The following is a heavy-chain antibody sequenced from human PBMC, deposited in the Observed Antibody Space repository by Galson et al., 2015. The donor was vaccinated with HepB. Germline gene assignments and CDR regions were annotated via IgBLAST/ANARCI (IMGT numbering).Heavy chain of an antibody. V-gene: IGHV3-21*01. CDR2: ISSSSSYI. CDR1: GFTFSSYS. J-gene: IGHJ6*02. Sequence: SLRLSCAASGFTFSSYSMNWVRQAPGKGLEWVSSISSSSSYIYYADSVKGRFTISRDNAKNSLYLQMNSLRAEDTAVYYCARDTYSSSSYYYYGMDVWGQGTTFTVSS. CDR3: ARDTYSSSSYYYYGMDV. D-gene: IGHD6-13*01.